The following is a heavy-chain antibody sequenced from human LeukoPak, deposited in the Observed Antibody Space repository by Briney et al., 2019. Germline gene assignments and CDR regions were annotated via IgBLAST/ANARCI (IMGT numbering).Heavy chain of an antibody. CDR2: INPSGGST. J-gene: IGHJ4*02. CDR3: ARGPIAAAANWFDY. Sequence: GASVTVSCTASGYTFTSYGISWVRQAPGQGLEWMGIINPSGGSTSYAQKFQGRVTMTRDTSTSTVYMELSSLRSEDTAVYYCARGPIAAAANWFDYWGQGTLVTVSS. CDR1: GYTFTSYG. V-gene: IGHV1-46*01. D-gene: IGHD6-13*01.